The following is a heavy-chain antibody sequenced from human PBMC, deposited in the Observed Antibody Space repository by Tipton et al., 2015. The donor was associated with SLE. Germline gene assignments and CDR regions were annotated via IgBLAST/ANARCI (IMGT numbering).Heavy chain of an antibody. CDR3: TRGSNFDI. CDR1: GASVSSRSYY. J-gene: IGHJ3*02. CDR2: IYTGGFT. V-gene: IGHV4-61*02. Sequence: TLSLTCTVSGASVSSRSYYWNWVRQPAGKGLEWIGRIYTGGFTYYNPSLESRVTISMDTSKNQFSLRLGSVTAADTALYYCTRGSNFDIWGQGTMVTVSS. D-gene: IGHD2-2*01.